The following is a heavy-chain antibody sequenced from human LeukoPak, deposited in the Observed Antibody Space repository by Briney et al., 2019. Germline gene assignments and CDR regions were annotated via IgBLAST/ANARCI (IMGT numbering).Heavy chain of an antibody. CDR2: INPNSGGT. D-gene: IGHD6-19*01. J-gene: IGHJ4*02. CDR1: GYTFTDYY. Sequence: ASVKVSCKASGYTFTDYYMHWVRQAPGQGLEWMGWINPNSGGTNYAQKFQGRVTMTRDTSISTAYMELSRLRSDDTAVYYCAREKGGQWLVGWELRGGMDFDYWGQGTLVTVSP. CDR3: AREKGGQWLVGWELRGGMDFDY. V-gene: IGHV1-2*02.